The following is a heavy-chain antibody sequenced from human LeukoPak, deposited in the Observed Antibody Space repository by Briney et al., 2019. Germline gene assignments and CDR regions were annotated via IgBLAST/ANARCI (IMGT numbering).Heavy chain of an antibody. CDR2: ISTIDGII. CDR3: AKASWGMDV. J-gene: IGHJ6*02. CDR1: GFTFSDYF. Sequence: PGGSLRLSCVAPGFTFSDYFMTWIRQPPGKPLECVSYISTIDGIIYYADSVKDRFTISRDNAKSSLFLQMNNLRAEDTAVYYCAKASWGMDVWGQGSSVIVS. V-gene: IGHV3-11*01.